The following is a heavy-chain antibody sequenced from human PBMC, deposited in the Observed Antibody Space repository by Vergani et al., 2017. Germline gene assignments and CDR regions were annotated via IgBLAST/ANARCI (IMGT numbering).Heavy chain of an antibody. CDR2: IYYSGST. CDR3: ARHSTVEWLVKLGWIDP. Sequence: QLQLQESGPGLVKPSATLSLTCSVSGASIRSSNYYWGLIRQPPGKGLEWIASIYYSGSTYYNPSLKGRVTISVDTSKNKFSLKLSSVTAADTAVYVCARHSTVEWLVKLGWIDPGGQGILVTVSS. CDR1: GASIRSSNYY. J-gene: IGHJ5*02. D-gene: IGHD6-19*01. V-gene: IGHV4-39*01.